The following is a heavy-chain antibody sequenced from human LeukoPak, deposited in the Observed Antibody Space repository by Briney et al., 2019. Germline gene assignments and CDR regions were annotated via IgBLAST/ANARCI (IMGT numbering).Heavy chain of an antibody. D-gene: IGHD3-10*02. V-gene: IGHV3-48*03. Sequence: PGGSLRLSCAASGFTFSSYEMNWVRQAPGKGLEWVSYISSSGSTIYYADSVKGRFTISRDNAKNSLYLQMNSLRAEDTAVYYCAELGITMIGGVWVEGTTVTISS. CDR1: GFTFSSYE. CDR3: AELGITMIGGV. J-gene: IGHJ6*04. CDR2: ISSSGSTI.